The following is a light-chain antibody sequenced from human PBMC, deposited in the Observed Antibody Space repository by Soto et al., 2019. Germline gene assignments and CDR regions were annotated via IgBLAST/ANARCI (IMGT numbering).Light chain of an antibody. Sequence: EIVLKQSPGTLSLSLGERATLSCRASQSVSSNYLAWYQQKPRQAPSLLIYGAANRATGVPDRFSGSGSGTDFTLTISRLEPEDFAVYYCQQYDSSPITFGQGTRRDIK. J-gene: IGKJ5*01. V-gene: IGKV3-20*01. CDR3: QQYDSSPIT. CDR1: QSVSSNY. CDR2: GAA.